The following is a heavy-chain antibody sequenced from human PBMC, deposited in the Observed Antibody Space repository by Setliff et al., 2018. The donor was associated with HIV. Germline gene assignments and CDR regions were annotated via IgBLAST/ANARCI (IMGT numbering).Heavy chain of an antibody. J-gene: IGHJ3*02. CDR3: AKGYYHDSRGYPTGPAFDI. CDR2: LIPILGIA. V-gene: IGHV1-69*10. CDR1: GGAFSGYA. D-gene: IGHD3-22*01. Sequence: SVKVSCKASGGAFSGYAHSWVRQAPGQGLEWMGGLIPILGIAQYAQKFHGRVTISADTSTTTAYLEVSSLRSEDTAVYYCAKGYYHDSRGYPTGPAFDIWGQGPMVTVS.